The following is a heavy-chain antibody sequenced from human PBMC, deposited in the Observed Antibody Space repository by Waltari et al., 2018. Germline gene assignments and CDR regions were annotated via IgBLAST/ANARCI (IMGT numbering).Heavy chain of an antibody. CDR1: GYIFTTYG. J-gene: IGHJ4*02. D-gene: IGHD1-26*01. Sequence: QVQLVHSGSELKKSGASVKVSCKASGYIFTTYGINWVRQSPGQGLEWMGLINTNTGNPTYVQGFTGRFVFSLDTYVSTAYLQISSLKAEDSAIYYCARGGGTFSKPQYFDSWGQGTRVTVSS. CDR3: ARGGGTFSKPQYFDS. CDR2: INTNTGNP. V-gene: IGHV7-4-1*02.